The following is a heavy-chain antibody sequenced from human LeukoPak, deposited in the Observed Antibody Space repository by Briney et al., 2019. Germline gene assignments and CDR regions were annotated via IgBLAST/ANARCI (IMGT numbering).Heavy chain of an antibody. D-gene: IGHD6-13*01. Sequence: SETLSLTCTVSGGSISSGSYYWGWIRQPPGKGLEWIGNIYYSGSTYYNPSLKSRVTISVDTSKNQYSLKLSSVTAADTAVYYCARLTNGYSSSWFDYWGQGTLVTASS. CDR2: IYYSGST. CDR3: ARLTNGYSSSWFDY. V-gene: IGHV4-39*01. CDR1: GGSISSGSYY. J-gene: IGHJ4*02.